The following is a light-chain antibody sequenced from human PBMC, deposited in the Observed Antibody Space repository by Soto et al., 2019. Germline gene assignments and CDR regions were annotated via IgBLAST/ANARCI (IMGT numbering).Light chain of an antibody. Sequence: QSALTQPASVSGSPGQSITISCTGTSSDVGGYNYVSWYQQHPGKAPKLMIYDVSNRPSGVSNRFSGSKSGNTASLTISGLHAEDKADYYCSSYTSSSTLVVFGGGTKLTVL. V-gene: IGLV2-14*01. CDR1: SSDVGGYNY. CDR3: SSYTSSSTLVV. CDR2: DVS. J-gene: IGLJ2*01.